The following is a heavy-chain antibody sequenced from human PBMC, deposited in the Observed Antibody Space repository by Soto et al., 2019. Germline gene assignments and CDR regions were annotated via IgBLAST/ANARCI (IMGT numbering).Heavy chain of an antibody. Sequence: HPGGSLRLSCAASGFTFSNYAMHWVRQAPGKGLEWVTLIWFDGSNKYYADSVKGRFTISRDNSKNTLYLQMNSLRAEDTAVYYCARVIWWEPPLYYYGMDVWGQGTTVTVSS. D-gene: IGHD1-26*01. CDR2: IWFDGSNK. CDR1: GFTFSNYA. J-gene: IGHJ6*02. CDR3: ARVIWWEPPLYYYGMDV. V-gene: IGHV3-33*01.